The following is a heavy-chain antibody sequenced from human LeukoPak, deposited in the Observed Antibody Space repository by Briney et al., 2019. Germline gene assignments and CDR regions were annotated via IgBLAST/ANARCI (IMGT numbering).Heavy chain of an antibody. CDR3: AKALKRDYDFWSGTHTPFGY. D-gene: IGHD3-3*01. CDR1: GFSFSSYG. V-gene: IGHV3-30*02. J-gene: IGHJ4*02. CDR2: IRYDGSNK. Sequence: GGSLRLSCAASGFSFSSYGMHWVRQAPGKGLEWVAFIRYDGSNKYYADSVKGRFTISRDNSKNTLYLQMNSLRAEDTAVYYCAKALKRDYDFWSGTHTPFGYWGQGTLVTVSS.